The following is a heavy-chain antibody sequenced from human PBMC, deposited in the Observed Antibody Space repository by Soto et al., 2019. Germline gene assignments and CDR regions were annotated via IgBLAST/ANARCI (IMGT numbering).Heavy chain of an antibody. Sequence: SETLSLTCAVYGGSFSGYYWSWIRQPPGKGLEWIAEINHSGSTNYNPSLKSRVTISVDTSKNQFSLKLSSVTAADTAVYYCARAWLRYFGWLSRFDPWGQGTLVTVSS. D-gene: IGHD3-9*01. V-gene: IGHV4-34*01. CDR2: INHSGST. J-gene: IGHJ5*02. CDR1: GGSFSGYY. CDR3: ARAWLRYFGWLSRFDP.